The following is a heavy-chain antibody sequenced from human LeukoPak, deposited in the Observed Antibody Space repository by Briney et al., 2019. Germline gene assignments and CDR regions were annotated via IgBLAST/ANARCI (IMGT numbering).Heavy chain of an antibody. CDR2: ISGSGSSA. Sequence: GRSLRLSCAASGFTFSNYAMSWVRQAPGKGLEWVSAISGSGSSASYADAVKGRFTISRDNSKNTLYLQMNSLRAEDTAVYYCAKEKGSTYGSDIWGQGTMVTVSS. V-gene: IGHV3-23*01. D-gene: IGHD2-2*01. CDR1: GFTFSNYA. J-gene: IGHJ3*02. CDR3: AKEKGSTYGSDI.